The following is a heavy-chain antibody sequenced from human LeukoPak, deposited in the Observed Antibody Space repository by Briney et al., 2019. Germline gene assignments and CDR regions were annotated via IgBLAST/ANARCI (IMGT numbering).Heavy chain of an antibody. D-gene: IGHD5/OR15-5a*01. CDR1: GYTFTRFG. Sequence: ASVKVSCKAAGYTFTRFGISWVRQAPGQGLEWLGWISAYNGDTESAQKAQGRFTMNTDASTSTAYREMRSLRSDDTAVYYCARAVSYLSGGYYYYYMDVWGKGTTVAVSS. CDR2: ISAYNGDT. J-gene: IGHJ6*03. V-gene: IGHV1-18*01. CDR3: ARAVSYLSGGYYYYYMDV.